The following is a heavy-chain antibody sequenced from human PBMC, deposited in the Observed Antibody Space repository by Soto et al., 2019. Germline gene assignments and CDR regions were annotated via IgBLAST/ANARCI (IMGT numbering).Heavy chain of an antibody. Sequence: QVQLVQSGAEVKKPGSSVKVSCKASGGTFSSYTISWVRQAPGQGLEWMGRIIPILGIANYAQKFQGRVTITGDKSTSTAYMELSSLRSEDTAVYYWARAPYSSSWYGSWYFDLWGRGTLVTVSS. CDR2: IIPILGIA. CDR1: GGTFSSYT. CDR3: ARAPYSSSWYGSWYFDL. V-gene: IGHV1-69*02. J-gene: IGHJ2*01. D-gene: IGHD6-13*01.